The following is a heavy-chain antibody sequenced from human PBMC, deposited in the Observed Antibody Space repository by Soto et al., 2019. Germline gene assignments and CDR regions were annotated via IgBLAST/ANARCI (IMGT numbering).Heavy chain of an antibody. Sequence: EVQLLESGGGLVQPGGSLRLSCAASGCTSNNYAMSWVRQAPGQWLDWVSAITRGGGGTYYADSVKGRFTISRDISDNTLYLQMSSLRAEDTAVYLCAAVTTWDYWSFDLWGRGTLVTVSA. CDR3: AAVTTWDYWSFDL. CDR2: ITRGGGGT. D-gene: IGHD4-17*01. J-gene: IGHJ2*01. CDR1: GCTSNNYA. V-gene: IGHV3-23*01.